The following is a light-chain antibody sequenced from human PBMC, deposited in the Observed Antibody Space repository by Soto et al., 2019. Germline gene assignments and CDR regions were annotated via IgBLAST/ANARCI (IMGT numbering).Light chain of an antibody. CDR3: RQRSSWPPIT. Sequence: EIVLTQSPATLSLSPGERATLSCRASQSVSSYLAWYQQKPGQAPRILIYDASNRATGIPARFSGSGSVTDFTLTISSLEPEDFAVYYCRQRSSWPPITFGQGTRVEIK. CDR2: DAS. CDR1: QSVSSY. V-gene: IGKV3-11*01. J-gene: IGKJ5*01.